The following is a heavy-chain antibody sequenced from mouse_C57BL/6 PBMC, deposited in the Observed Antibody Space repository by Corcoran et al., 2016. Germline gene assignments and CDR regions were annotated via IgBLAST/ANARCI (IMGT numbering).Heavy chain of an antibody. CDR1: GYTFTDYY. CDR2: IYPGSGNT. Sequence: QVQLKQSGAELVRPGASVKLSCKASGYTFTDYYINWVKQRPGQGLEWIARIYPGSGNTYYNEKFKGKATLTAEKSSSTAYMQLSSLTSEDSAVYFCARSGYYGSSSYFDYWGQGTTLTVSS. D-gene: IGHD1-1*01. CDR3: ARSGYYGSSSYFDY. V-gene: IGHV1-76*01. J-gene: IGHJ2*01.